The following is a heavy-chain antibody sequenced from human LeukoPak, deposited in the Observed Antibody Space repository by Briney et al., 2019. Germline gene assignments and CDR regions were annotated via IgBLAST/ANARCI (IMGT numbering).Heavy chain of an antibody. V-gene: IGHV4-59*01. CDR3: ARDTSYGLDV. J-gene: IGHJ6*02. CDR1: GGSISSYY. CDR2: IYYTGSA. Sequence: SETLSLTCTVSGGSISSYYWNWIRQPPGKGLEWIGYIYYTGSATYNPSLKSRVTISTDTSKRLFSLNLSSVTAADTAVYYCARDTSYGLDVWGQGTTVTVSS.